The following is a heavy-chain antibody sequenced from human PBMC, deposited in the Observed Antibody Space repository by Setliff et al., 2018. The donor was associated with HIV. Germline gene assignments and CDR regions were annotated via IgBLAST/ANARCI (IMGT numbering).Heavy chain of an antibody. CDR2: IKQDGSEK. V-gene: IGHV3-7*01. J-gene: IGHJ1*01. D-gene: IGHD6-13*01. Sequence: ETLSLTCAVYGGSLTGYFWTWIRQSPGKGLEWVANIKQDGSEKYYVDYVKGRFTSSRDNAKNSLSLQTNSLRAEDTAVYYCARDSSSWSLAEYFQFWGQGTPVTVSS. CDR3: ARDSSSWSLAEYFQF. CDR1: GGSLTGYF.